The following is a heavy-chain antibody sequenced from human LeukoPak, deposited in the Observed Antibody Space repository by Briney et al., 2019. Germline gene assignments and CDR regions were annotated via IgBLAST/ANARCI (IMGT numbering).Heavy chain of an antibody. V-gene: IGHV4-59*08. J-gene: IGHJ4*01. Sequence: PSETLSLTFTVSGGSISYYFWSWFRQSPGKGLEWIGNVHYSGTNTYNPSLESRLSMSVDTSKNQFSLTLNSATAADTAVYYCVRQKAVSADFEYWGQGTLVTVAS. CDR2: VHYSGTN. CDR3: VRQKAVSADFEY. CDR1: GGSISYYF. D-gene: IGHD1-26*01.